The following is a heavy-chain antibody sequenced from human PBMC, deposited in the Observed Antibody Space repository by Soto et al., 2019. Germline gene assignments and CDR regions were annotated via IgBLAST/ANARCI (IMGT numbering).Heavy chain of an antibody. J-gene: IGHJ4*02. D-gene: IGHD6-13*01. CDR1: GGTFSSYA. Sequence: QVQLVQSGAEVKKPGSSVKVSCKASGGTFSSYAISWVRQAPGQGLEWMGGIIPIFGTANYAQKFQGRVTVTADESTSTAYRELSSLRSEDRAEYYFASRHSSSWYVDDYWGQGTLVTVSS. CDR2: IIPIFGTA. CDR3: ASRHSSSWYVDDY. V-gene: IGHV1-69*12.